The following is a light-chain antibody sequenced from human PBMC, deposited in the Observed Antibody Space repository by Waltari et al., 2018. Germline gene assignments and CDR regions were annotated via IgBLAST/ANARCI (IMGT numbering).Light chain of an antibody. Sequence: DIVMTQSPDSLAVSPGERATINCKSSQSVLYSSNNKNYLAWYQQKPGQPPKLLIYWASTRESGVPDRFSGSGSGTDFTLTIGSLQAEDVALYYCQQYYSTPYTFGQGTKVEIK. CDR1: QSVLYSSNNKNY. CDR2: WAS. CDR3: QQYYSTPYT. V-gene: IGKV4-1*01. J-gene: IGKJ2*01.